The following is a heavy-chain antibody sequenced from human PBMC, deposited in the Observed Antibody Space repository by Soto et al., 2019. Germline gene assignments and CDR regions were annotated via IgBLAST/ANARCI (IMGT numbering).Heavy chain of an antibody. J-gene: IGHJ5*01. Sequence: SETLSLTCAVYGGSFSGYYWSWIRQPPGKGLEWIGEINHTGSTNYNPSLKTRVTISVDTSKNQFSLKLSSLTAPDTAVYYCAREVLLWFGEYWFDSWGQGTLVTFSS. V-gene: IGHV4-34*01. CDR1: GGSFSGYY. D-gene: IGHD3-10*01. CDR3: AREVLLWFGEYWFDS. CDR2: INHTGST.